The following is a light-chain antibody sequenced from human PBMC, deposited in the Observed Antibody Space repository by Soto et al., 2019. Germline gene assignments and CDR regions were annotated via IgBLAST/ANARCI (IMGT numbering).Light chain of an antibody. CDR2: GAS. Sequence: IVLTQSPATLSLSPGERATLSCRARQTVSTYLSWYQHKPGQAPRLLIYGASNRATGIPARFSGSGSGTDFTLTISSLEPEDSAVYYCQQRYNWLTFGGGTKGDIK. CDR1: QTVSTY. J-gene: IGKJ4*01. CDR3: QQRYNWLT. V-gene: IGKV3-11*01.